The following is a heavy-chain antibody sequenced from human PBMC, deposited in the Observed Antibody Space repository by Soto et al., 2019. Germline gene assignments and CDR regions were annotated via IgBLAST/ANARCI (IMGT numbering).Heavy chain of an antibody. CDR2: IRSKAYGGTT. J-gene: IGHJ6*02. D-gene: IGHD2-2*01. Sequence: GSLRLSCTASGFTFGDYAMSWVRQAPGKGLEWVGFIRSKAYGGTTEYAASVKGRFTISRDDSKSIAYLQMNSLKTEDTAVYYCANGIVVLQADMHYYGMDVWGQGTTVSVSS. CDR3: ANGIVVLQADMHYYGMDV. CDR1: GFTFGDYA. V-gene: IGHV3-49*04.